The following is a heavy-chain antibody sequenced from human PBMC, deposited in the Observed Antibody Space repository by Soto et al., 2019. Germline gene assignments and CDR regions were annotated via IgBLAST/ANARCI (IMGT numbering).Heavy chain of an antibody. CDR3: ARPRPKLDGMDV. CDR1: GFTFSSYS. J-gene: IGHJ6*02. D-gene: IGHD1-7*01. Sequence: GGSLRLSCAASGFTFSSYSMNWVRQAPGKGLEWVSSISSSSSYIYYADSVKGRFTISRDNAKNSLYLQMNSLRDEDTAVYYCARPRPKLDGMDVWGQGTTVTVSS. V-gene: IGHV3-21*01. CDR2: ISSSSSYI.